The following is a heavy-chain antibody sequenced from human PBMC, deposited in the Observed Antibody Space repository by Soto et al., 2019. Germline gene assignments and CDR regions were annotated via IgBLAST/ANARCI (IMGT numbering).Heavy chain of an antibody. D-gene: IGHD4-17*01. V-gene: IGHV3-48*03. CDR2: ISSSGSTI. Sequence: EVQLVESGGGLVQPGGSLRLSCAASGFTFSGYEMNWVRQAPGKGLEWVSYISSSGSTIYYADSVKGRFTISRDNAKNSLYLQMNSLRAEDTAVYYCARATYGDYAFFDYWGQGTLVTVSS. CDR3: ARATYGDYAFFDY. J-gene: IGHJ4*02. CDR1: GFTFSGYE.